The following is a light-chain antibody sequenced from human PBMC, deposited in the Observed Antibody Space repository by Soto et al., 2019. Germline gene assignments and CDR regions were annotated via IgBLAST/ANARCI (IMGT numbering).Light chain of an antibody. Sequence: IQMTQSPSSVSASVGDRVTVTCRASQDISGRLAWFQQKPRKAPTFLLSHASRLQNGVPSRFSGIESGTDFTLTINGLQPEDFATYYWLQAASFPRTFGQRTKVEFK. V-gene: IGKV1-12*01. CDR2: HAS. J-gene: IGKJ1*01. CDR3: LQAASFPRT. CDR1: QDISGR.